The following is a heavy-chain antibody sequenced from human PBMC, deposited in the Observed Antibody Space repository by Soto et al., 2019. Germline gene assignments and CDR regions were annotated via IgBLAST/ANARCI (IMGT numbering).Heavy chain of an antibody. V-gene: IGHV1-8*01. Sequence: QVQLVQSGAEVKKPGASVRVSCKGSGYSFTSFDVHCVRQAPGQGLEWMGWMNPNSGDTDYAQTFQGRVTMTSDTSRRTAYMEMSSLKSEDTAVYYCIRVSFNVNLRVPFDPWGQGTLISGSS. CDR2: MNPNSGDT. J-gene: IGHJ5*02. CDR1: GYSFTSFD. D-gene: IGHD4-17*01. CDR3: IRVSFNVNLRVPFDP.